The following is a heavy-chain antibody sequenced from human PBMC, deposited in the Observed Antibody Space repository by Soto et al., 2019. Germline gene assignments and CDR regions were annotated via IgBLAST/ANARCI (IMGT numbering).Heavy chain of an antibody. J-gene: IGHJ4*02. D-gene: IGHD3-3*01. V-gene: IGHV1-18*04. CDR2: ISAYNGNT. Sequence: ASVKVSCKASGYTFTSYGISWVRQAPGQGLEWMGWISAYNGNTNYAQKLQGRVTMTTDTSTSTAYMELRSLRSDDTAVYYCARVWGYDFWSGYNNFDYWGQGTMVTVYS. CDR3: ARVWGYDFWSGYNNFDY. CDR1: GYTFTSYG.